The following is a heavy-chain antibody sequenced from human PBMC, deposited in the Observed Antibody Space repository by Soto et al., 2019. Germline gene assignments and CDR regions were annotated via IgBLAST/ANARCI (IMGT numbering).Heavy chain of an antibody. CDR3: ARDRQGSSSLDY. CDR1: GGSISSGGYY. J-gene: IGHJ4*02. V-gene: IGHV4-31*03. D-gene: IGHD6-6*01. Sequence: PSETLSLTCTVSGGSISSGGYYWSWIRQHPGKGLEWIGYIYYSGSTYYNPSLKSRVTISVDTSKNQFSLKLSSVTAADTAVYYCARDRQGSSSLDYWGQGTLVTVSS. CDR2: IYYSGST.